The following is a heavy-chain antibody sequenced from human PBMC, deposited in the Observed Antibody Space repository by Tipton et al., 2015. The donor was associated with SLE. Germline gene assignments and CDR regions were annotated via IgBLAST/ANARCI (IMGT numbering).Heavy chain of an antibody. D-gene: IGHD6-13*01. V-gene: IGHV4-59*12. CDR3: AKHSSSYPLDY. CDR1: GGSISSYY. CDR2: IYYSGST. J-gene: IGHJ4*02. Sequence: TLSLTCTVSGGSISSYYWSWIRQPPGKGLEWIGYIYYSGSTNYNPSLKSRVTISVDTSKNQFSLKLSSVTAADTAVYYCAKHSSSYPLDYWGQGTLVTVSS.